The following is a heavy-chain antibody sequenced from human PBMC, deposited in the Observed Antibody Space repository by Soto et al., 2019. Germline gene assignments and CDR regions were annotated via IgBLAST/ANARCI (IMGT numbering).Heavy chain of an antibody. CDR2: VYPDDSDT. CDR1: GYNFINHW. CDR3: ARQGSNGAYYYYGMDV. D-gene: IGHD6-19*01. Sequence: PGESLKISCKGSGYNFINHWIAWVRQMPGKGLEWMGIVYPDDSDTRYSPSFQGQVTFSVDKSTSTAYLQWSSLKASDTAMYYCARQGSNGAYYYYGMDVWGQGTTVTVSS. J-gene: IGHJ6*02. V-gene: IGHV5-51*01.